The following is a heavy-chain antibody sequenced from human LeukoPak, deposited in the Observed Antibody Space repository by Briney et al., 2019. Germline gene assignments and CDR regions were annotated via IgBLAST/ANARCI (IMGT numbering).Heavy chain of an antibody. Sequence: ASVKVSCKASGYAFTRHYMHWVRQAPGQGLEWMGLINPSGSSTIYAQKFQGRVTMTRDMSTSTDYMELSSLRSEDTAVYYCARDNSVGDYAWWFDPWGQGTLVSVSS. CDR1: GYAFTRHY. CDR2: INPSGSST. D-gene: IGHD1-26*01. CDR3: ARDNSVGDYAWWFDP. V-gene: IGHV1-46*01. J-gene: IGHJ5*02.